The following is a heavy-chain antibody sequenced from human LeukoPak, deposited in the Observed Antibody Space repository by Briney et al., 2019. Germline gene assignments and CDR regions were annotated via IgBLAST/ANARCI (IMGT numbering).Heavy chain of an antibody. Sequence: ASVKVSCKASGYTFTSYGISWVRQAPGQGLEWMGWISAYNGNTNYAQKLQGRVTMTTDTSTSTAYMELRSLRSDDAAVYYCARDLRYYGSGSYYTSTGYWGQGTLVTVSS. D-gene: IGHD3-10*01. CDR1: GYTFTSYG. CDR2: ISAYNGNT. J-gene: IGHJ4*02. V-gene: IGHV1-18*01. CDR3: ARDLRYYGSGSYYTSTGY.